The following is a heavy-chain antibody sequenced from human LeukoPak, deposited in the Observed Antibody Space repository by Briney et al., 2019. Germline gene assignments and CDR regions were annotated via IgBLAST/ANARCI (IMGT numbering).Heavy chain of an antibody. Sequence: GASVKVSCKASGYTFTSYDFNWVRQATGQRPEWMGWMSPNSGDTGYAQKFQDRVTMTRNTSISTAYMELSSLRSDDTAVYYCAKSPSMLEWLLSPHWFDPWGQGTLVTVSS. CDR3: AKSPSMLEWLLSPHWFDP. V-gene: IGHV1-8*01. CDR1: GYTFTSYD. J-gene: IGHJ5*02. CDR2: MSPNSGDT. D-gene: IGHD3-3*01.